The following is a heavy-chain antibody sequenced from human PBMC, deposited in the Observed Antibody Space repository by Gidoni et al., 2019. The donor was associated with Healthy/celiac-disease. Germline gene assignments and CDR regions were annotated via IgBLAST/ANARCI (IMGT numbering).Heavy chain of an antibody. Sequence: EVQLVESGGGLVQPGRSLRLSCAASGFTFDDYAMHWVRQAPGKGLEWVSGISWNSGSIGYADSVKGRFTIARDNAKNSLYLQMNSLRAEDTALYYCAKGAGDYINYYGMDVWGQGTTVTVSS. D-gene: IGHD4-17*01. J-gene: IGHJ6*02. CDR3: AKGAGDYINYYGMDV. CDR1: GFTFDDYA. V-gene: IGHV3-9*01. CDR2: ISWNSGSI.